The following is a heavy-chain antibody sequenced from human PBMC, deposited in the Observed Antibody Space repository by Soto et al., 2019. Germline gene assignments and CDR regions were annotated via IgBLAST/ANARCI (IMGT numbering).Heavy chain of an antibody. V-gene: IGHV1-69*13. D-gene: IGHD1-20*01. Sequence: SVKVSCKASGGTFSSYAISWVRQAPGQGLEWMGGIIPIFGTANYAQKFQGRVTITADESTSTAYMELSSLRSEDTAVYYCARGLYNWNPRAPYDAFDIWGQGTMVTVSS. CDR2: IIPIFGTA. J-gene: IGHJ3*02. CDR1: GGTFSSYA. CDR3: ARGLYNWNPRAPYDAFDI.